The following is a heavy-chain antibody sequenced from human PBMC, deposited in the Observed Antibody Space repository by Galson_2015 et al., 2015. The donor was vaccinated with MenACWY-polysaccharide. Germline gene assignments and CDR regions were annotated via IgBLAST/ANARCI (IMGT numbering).Heavy chain of an antibody. CDR2: ITPLLDKP. V-gene: IGHV1-69*04. CDR3: TRADCSGRTCYFAY. D-gene: IGHD2-15*01. CDR1: GGTFDDHG. Sequence: SVKVSCKASGGTFDDHGITWLRQAPGQGLEWVGRITPLLDKPNYAQKIQDRVTITADKSTRTVYMELSSLRSEDTAVYYCTRADCSGRTCYFAYWGQGTLITVSS. J-gene: IGHJ4*02.